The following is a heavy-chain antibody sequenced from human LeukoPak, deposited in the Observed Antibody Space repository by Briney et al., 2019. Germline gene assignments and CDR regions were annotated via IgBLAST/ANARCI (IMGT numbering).Heavy chain of an antibody. CDR1: GFTFRSHA. J-gene: IGHJ6*02. CDR2: ISNDGNNK. D-gene: IGHD7-27*01. V-gene: IGHV3-30*18. CDR3: AKDSQLGTLYYYHGMDV. Sequence: PGGSLRLSCAASGFTFRSHAMHRVRQAPGKGLEWVAVISNDGNNKYYADSVKGRFTISRDNSENTLYLQMHSLRAEDTAVYYCAKDSQLGTLYYYHGMDVWGQGTTVIVSS.